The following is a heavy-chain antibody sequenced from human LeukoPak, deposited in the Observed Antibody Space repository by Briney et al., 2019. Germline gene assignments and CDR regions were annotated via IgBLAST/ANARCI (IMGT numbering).Heavy chain of an antibody. Sequence: GGPLTLSCTASGLTFNDYWMHCVRQAPGKGLVWVSRIKGDGSSTIYADSVKARFTISRDNAKNTLYLQMNSLRAEDTAVYYCAAAYFGVDQYYYGMDVWGQGTTVTVSS. D-gene: IGHD3-3*01. J-gene: IGHJ6*02. CDR1: GLTFNDYW. CDR3: AAAYFGVDQYYYGMDV. V-gene: IGHV3-74*01. CDR2: IKGDGSST.